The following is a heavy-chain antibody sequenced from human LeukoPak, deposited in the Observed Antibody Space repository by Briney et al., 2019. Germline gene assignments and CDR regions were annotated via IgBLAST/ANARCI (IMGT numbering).Heavy chain of an antibody. CDR3: ATVPAAITPGDY. V-gene: IGHV1-24*01. J-gene: IGHJ4*02. D-gene: IGHD2-2*01. CDR2: FDPEDGET. CDR1: GYTLTELS. Sequence: ASVKVSCKVSGYTLTELSMHWVRQAPGKGLEWMGGFDPEDGETIYAQKFQGRVTMTEDTSTSTAYMELRSLRSDDTGVYYCATVPAAITPGDYWGQGTLVTVSS.